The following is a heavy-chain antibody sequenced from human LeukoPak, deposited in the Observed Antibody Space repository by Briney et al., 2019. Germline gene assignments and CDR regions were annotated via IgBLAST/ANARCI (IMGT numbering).Heavy chain of an antibody. Sequence: SETLSLTCTVSGGSISSYYWSWIRQPPGKGLEWIGYIYYSGSTNSNPSLKSRVTISVDTSKNQFSLNLSSVTAADTAVYYCARSLADLYFDSWGQGTLVTVSS. CDR2: IYYSGST. CDR3: ARSLADLYFDS. D-gene: IGHD6-19*01. J-gene: IGHJ4*02. CDR1: GGSISSYY. V-gene: IGHV4-59*01.